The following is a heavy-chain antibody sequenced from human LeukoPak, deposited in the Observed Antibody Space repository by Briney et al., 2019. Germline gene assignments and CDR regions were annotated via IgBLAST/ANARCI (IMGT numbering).Heavy chain of an antibody. J-gene: IGHJ4*02. CDR1: GFTFSSYA. CDR3: AKETNIVVVPAAIADY. V-gene: IGHV3-23*01. D-gene: IGHD2-2*02. CDR2: ISGSGGST. Sequence: GGSLRLSCAASGFTFSSYAMSWVRQAPGKGLEWVSAISGSGGSTYYADSVKGRFTISRDNSKNTLYLQMNSLRAEDTAVYYCAKETNIVVVPAAIADYWGQGTLVTVSS.